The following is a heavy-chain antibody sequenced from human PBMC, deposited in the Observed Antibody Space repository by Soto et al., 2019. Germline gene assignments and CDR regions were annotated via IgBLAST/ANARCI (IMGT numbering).Heavy chain of an antibody. CDR2: ISGSGGRS. J-gene: IGHJ4*02. CDR3: AKAYFVWSSEQTYYFDY. CDR1: GFTFSNYA. Sequence: GGSLRLSCAASGFTFSNYAMTWVRQGPGKGLEWVSGISGSGGRSHYADSVKGRFTISRDNSKSTLYLQMNSLRAEDTAVYYCAKAYFVWSSEQTYYFDYWGQGTLVTVSS. V-gene: IGHV3-23*01. D-gene: IGHD3-16*01.